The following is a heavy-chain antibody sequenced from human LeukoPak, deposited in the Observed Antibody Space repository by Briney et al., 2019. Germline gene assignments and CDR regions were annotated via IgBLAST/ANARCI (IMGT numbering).Heavy chain of an antibody. Sequence: SETLSLTCSVFGGSLNSGAYYWSWVRQHPGKGLEWIGYIYYSGSTNYNPSLKSRVTISVDTSKNQFSLKLSSVTAADTAVYYCARMRVGVAATGPLFDYWGQGTLVTVSS. CDR1: GGSLNSGAYY. D-gene: IGHD2-15*01. CDR3: ARMRVGVAATGPLFDY. CDR2: IYYSGST. J-gene: IGHJ4*02. V-gene: IGHV4-61*08.